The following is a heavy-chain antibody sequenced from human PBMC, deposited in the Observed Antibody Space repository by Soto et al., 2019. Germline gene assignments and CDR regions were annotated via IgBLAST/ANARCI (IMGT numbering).Heavy chain of an antibody. J-gene: IGHJ4*02. CDR1: GFTFSSSA. CDR2: IDVGSANA. Sequence: SVKVSCKTSGFTFSSSAVHWVRQARGHRLQWIGWIDVGSANANYAHMLQERVTISRDMSTSTAYMELSSLRPEDTAVYYCATDVGGYLSGLTRHWGQGTLVTVSS. V-gene: IGHV1-58*01. D-gene: IGHD1-26*01. CDR3: ATDVGGYLSGLTRH.